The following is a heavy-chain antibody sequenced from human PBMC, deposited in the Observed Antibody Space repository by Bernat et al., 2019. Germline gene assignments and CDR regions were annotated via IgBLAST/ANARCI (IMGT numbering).Heavy chain of an antibody. Sequence: QVQLVQSGAEAKKPGASVKVSCKASGYTFTSYYMHWVRQAPGQGLEWMGIINPSGGSTSYAQKFQGRVTMTRDTSTSTVYMELSSLRSEDTAVYYCAREDIVVVPAATPQGWFDPWGQGTLVTVSS. CDR2: INPSGGST. J-gene: IGHJ5*02. CDR1: GYTFTSYY. CDR3: AREDIVVVPAATPQGWFDP. V-gene: IGHV1-46*01. D-gene: IGHD2-2*01.